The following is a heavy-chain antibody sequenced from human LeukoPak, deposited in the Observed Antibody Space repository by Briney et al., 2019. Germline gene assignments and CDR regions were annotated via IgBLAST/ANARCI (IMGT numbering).Heavy chain of an antibody. CDR1: GGSFSGSY. Sequence: KPSESLSLTCSVSGGSFSGSYWGWIRQPPGKGLGWIGEINHSGTTNYSPSLASRVTVSVDTSKNQFSLNLTSVTAADTAVYFCARGIVYGAGSYYKAYYFDSWGQGTLVTVSS. D-gene: IGHD3-10*01. J-gene: IGHJ4*02. V-gene: IGHV4-34*01. CDR3: ARGIVYGAGSYYKAYYFDS. CDR2: INHSGTT.